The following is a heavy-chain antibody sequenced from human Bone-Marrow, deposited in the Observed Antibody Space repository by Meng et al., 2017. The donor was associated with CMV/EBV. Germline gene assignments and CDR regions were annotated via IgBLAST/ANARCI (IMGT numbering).Heavy chain of an antibody. J-gene: IGHJ4*02. CDR1: GFTFSSYS. CDR3: ARGGEGITMVRGVIDY. CDR2: ISYDGSNK. D-gene: IGHD3-10*01. V-gene: IGHV3-30*03. Sequence: GESLKISCAASGFTFSSYSMNWVRQAPGKGLEWVAVISYDGSNKYYADSVKGRFTISRDNSKNTLYLQMNSLRAEDTAVYYCARGGEGITMVRGVIDYWGQGTLVTVYS.